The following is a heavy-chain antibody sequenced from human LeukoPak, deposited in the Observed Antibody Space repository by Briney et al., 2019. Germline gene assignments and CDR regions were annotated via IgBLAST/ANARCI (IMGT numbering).Heavy chain of an antibody. Sequence: SETLSLTCTVSGGSISTNSYYWGWIRQPPGKGLEWIGSIYYTGITYHNPSLKSRVTISVDTSKNQFSLKLSAVTAADTAVYYCALGHLSETRNYYLDYWGQGTLVTVSS. V-gene: IGHV4-39*07. D-gene: IGHD1/OR15-1a*01. CDR1: GGSISTNSYY. CDR2: IYYTGIT. J-gene: IGHJ4*02. CDR3: ALGHLSETRNYYLDY.